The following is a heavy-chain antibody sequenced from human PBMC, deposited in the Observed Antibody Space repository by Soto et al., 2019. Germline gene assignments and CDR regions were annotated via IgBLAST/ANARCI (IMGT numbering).Heavy chain of an antibody. D-gene: IGHD3-10*01. CDR3: AKDRQFRSYYESAGHYNN. CDR2: ISGSGAIT. J-gene: IGHJ4*02. Sequence: EVQLLESGGGLVQPGGSLRLSCVASGFTFKNYDMRWVRQAPGKGLEWVSGISGSGAITYYADSVRGRFTLSRDNSKNPLYLQLNSLRAEDAAIYYCAKDRQFRSYYESAGHYNNWGQGTLVTVSS. V-gene: IGHV3-23*01. CDR1: GFTFKNYD.